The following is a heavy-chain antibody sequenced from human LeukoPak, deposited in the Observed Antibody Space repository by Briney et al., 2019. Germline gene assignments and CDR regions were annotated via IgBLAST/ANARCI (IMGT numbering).Heavy chain of an antibody. CDR2: INPSGGST. V-gene: IGHV1-46*01. D-gene: IGHD6-13*01. Sequence: ASVKASCKASGYTFTSYYMHWVRQAPGQGLEWMGIINPSGGSTSYAQKFQGRVTMTRDMSTSTVYMELSSLRSEDMAVYYCARDKAAADAFDIWGQGTMVTVSS. J-gene: IGHJ3*02. CDR1: GYTFTSYY. CDR3: ARDKAAADAFDI.